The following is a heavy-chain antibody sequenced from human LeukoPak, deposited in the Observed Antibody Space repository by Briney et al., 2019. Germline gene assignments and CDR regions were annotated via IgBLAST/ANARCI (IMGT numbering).Heavy chain of an antibody. D-gene: IGHD2-15*01. CDR1: GFTFSTYW. J-gene: IGHJ4*02. CDR3: ARVVVVAVVDYYFDF. Sequence: GGSLRLSCVASGFTFSTYWMTWVRQVPGKGLEWVANIKQDGSEKYFVDSVRGRFSISRDNAKNSLYLQMNSLRADDTAAYYCARVVVVAVVDYYFDFWGQGTLVTVSS. CDR2: IKQDGSEK. V-gene: IGHV3-7*05.